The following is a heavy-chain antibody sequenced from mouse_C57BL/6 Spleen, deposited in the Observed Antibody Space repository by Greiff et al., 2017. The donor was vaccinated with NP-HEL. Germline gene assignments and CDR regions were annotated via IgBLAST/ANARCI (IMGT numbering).Heavy chain of an antibody. CDR3: ARIYYDSNSFFDY. D-gene: IGHD2-4*01. J-gene: IGHJ2*01. CDR2: INYDGSST. CDR1: GFTFSDYY. V-gene: IGHV5-16*01. Sequence: EVKLVESEGGLVQPGSSMKLSCTASGFTFSDYYMAWVRQVPEKGLEWVANINYDGSSTYYLDSLKSRFIISIDNAKNILYLQMSSLKSEDTATYYCARIYYDSNSFFDYWGQGTTLTVSS.